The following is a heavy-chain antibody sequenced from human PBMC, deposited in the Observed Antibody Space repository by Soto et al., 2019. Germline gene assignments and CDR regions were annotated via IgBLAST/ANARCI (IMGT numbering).Heavy chain of an antibody. J-gene: IGHJ4*02. CDR2: INPNSGGT. D-gene: IGHD3-10*01. CDR3: ARDLSSGSGSNDY. V-gene: IGHV1-2*02. Sequence: VKVSCKASGYTFTGYYMHWVRQAPGQGLEWMGWINPNSGGTKYAQKFQGRVTMTRDTSISTAYMELSRLRSDDTAVYYCARDLSSGSGSNDYWGQGTLVTVSS. CDR1: GYTFTGYY.